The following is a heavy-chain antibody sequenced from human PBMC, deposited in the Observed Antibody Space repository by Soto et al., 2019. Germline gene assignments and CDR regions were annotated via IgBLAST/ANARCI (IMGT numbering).Heavy chain of an antibody. CDR3: ARGGVGYCSGGSCPLTWFDP. D-gene: IGHD2-15*01. V-gene: IGHV1-18*01. CDR2: ISPYNGNT. J-gene: IGHJ5*02. CDR1: GYTYSKYG. Sequence: SPLKLSRKASGYTYSKYGITCVRQAPRQGLEWMGWISPYNGNTNYAQKLQGRVTMTTVTSTSTAYMELRSLRSDDTTVYYCARGGVGYCSGGSCPLTWFDPWGHGSLVTV.